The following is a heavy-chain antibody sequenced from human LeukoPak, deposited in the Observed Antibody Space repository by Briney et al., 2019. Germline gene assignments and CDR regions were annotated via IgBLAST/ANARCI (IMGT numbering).Heavy chain of an antibody. CDR1: GFTFSDFA. V-gene: IGHV3-23*01. CDR2: ISNAGGST. Sequence: QSGGSLRLSCAASGFTFSDFAMSWVRLAPGQGLKWVSTISNAGGSTNFADSVRGRFTISGDNSKNMLYLQMNRLRAEDTALCYCTKDGLRGYDFDYWGQGALVTVSS. D-gene: IGHD5-12*01. CDR3: TKDGLRGYDFDY. J-gene: IGHJ4*02.